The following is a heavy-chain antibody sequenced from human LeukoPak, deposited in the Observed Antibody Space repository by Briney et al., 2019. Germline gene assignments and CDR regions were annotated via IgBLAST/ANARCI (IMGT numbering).Heavy chain of an antibody. V-gene: IGHV3-23*01. D-gene: IGHD4-17*01. Sequence: GGSLRLSCAASGFTFSRYAMNWVRQAPGKGLEWVSTISGSGGSTYYADSVKGRFTISRDTSKNTLYLQVNSLRAEDTAVYYCAKAAWAHDYGDPMGCWGQGTLVTVSS. J-gene: IGHJ4*02. CDR1: GFTFSRYA. CDR2: ISGSGGST. CDR3: AKAAWAHDYGDPMGC.